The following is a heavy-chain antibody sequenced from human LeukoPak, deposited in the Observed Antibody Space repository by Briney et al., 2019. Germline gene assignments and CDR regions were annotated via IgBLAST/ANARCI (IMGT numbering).Heavy chain of an antibody. CDR3: ASSWPVAGKPIDY. V-gene: IGHV4-59*01. D-gene: IGHD6-19*01. J-gene: IGHJ4*02. CDR1: GGSISSYY. CDR2: IYYSGST. Sequence: SETLSLACTVSGGSISSYYWSWIRQPPGKGLEWIGYIYYSGSTSYNPSLKSRVTISVDTSNNQFSLKLSSVTAADTAVYYCASSWPVAGKPIDYWGQGTLVTVSS.